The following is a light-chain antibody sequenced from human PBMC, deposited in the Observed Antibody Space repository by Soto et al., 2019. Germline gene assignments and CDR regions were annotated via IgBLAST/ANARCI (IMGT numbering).Light chain of an antibody. CDR2: GTS. CDR1: QTVTSNY. J-gene: IGKJ1*01. CDR3: QQYGSSPTT. V-gene: IGKV3-20*01. Sequence: EIVLTKSPGTLSLSPGERATLSCRASQTVTSNYLAWYQQKPGQAPRLLIFGTSIRDTGIPDRISGSGSGTDFTLTISRLEPEDFAVYHCQQYGSSPTTFGQGTKVEI.